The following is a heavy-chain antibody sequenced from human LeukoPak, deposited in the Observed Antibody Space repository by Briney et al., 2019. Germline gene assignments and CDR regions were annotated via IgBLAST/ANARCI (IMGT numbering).Heavy chain of an antibody. D-gene: IGHD3-9*01. J-gene: IGHJ4*02. CDR3: AKDPRLRYFDGYFDY. CDR1: GFTFSSYG. CDR2: ISYDGSNK. V-gene: IGHV3-30*18. Sequence: GRSLRLSCAASGFTFSSYGMHWVRQAPGKGPEWVAVISYDGSNKYYADSVKGRFTISRDNSKNTLYLQMNSLRAEDTAVYYCAKDPRLRYFDGYFDYWGQRTLVTVSS.